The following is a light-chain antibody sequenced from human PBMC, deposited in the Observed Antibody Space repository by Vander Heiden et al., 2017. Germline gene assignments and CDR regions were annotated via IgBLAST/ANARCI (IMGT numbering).Light chain of an antibody. J-gene: IGKJ4*01. Sequence: DIVMTQSPLSLPVTPGEPASISCRSSQSLLHGNGNNYLDWYLQKPGQSPQLLIYLGSNRASGVPDRFSGSGSGTDFTLKISRVEAEDVGVYYCMQAIQTPLTFGGGTKIEIK. CDR3: MQAIQTPLT. CDR1: QSLLHGNGNNY. V-gene: IGKV2-28*01. CDR2: LGS.